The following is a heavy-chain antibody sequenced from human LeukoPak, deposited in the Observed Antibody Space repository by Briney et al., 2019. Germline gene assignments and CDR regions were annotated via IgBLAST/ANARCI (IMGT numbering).Heavy chain of an antibody. CDR3: ARGLQVAYCSSTSCYKGALSY. J-gene: IGHJ4*02. V-gene: IGHV4-34*01. CDR2: INHSGST. D-gene: IGHD2-2*02. Sequence: PSETLSLTCAVYGGSFSGYYWSWIRQPPGKGLEWIWEINHSGSTNYNPSLKSRVTISVDTSKNQFSLKLSSVTAADTAVYYCARGLQVAYCSSTSCYKGALSYWGQGTLVTVSS. CDR1: GGSFSGYY.